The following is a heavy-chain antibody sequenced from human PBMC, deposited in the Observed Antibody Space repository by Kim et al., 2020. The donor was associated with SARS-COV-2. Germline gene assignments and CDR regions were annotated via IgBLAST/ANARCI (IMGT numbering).Heavy chain of an antibody. CDR2: IIPIFGTA. CDR3: AGLWFRELFPGYYYMDV. V-gene: IGHV1-69*13. Sequence: SVKVSCKASGGTFSSYAISWVRQAPGQGLEWMGGIIPIFGTANYAQKFQGRVTITADESTSTAYMELSSLRSEDTAVYYCAGLWFRELFPGYYYMDVWGKGTTVTGSS. J-gene: IGHJ6*03. CDR1: GGTFSSYA. D-gene: IGHD3-10*01.